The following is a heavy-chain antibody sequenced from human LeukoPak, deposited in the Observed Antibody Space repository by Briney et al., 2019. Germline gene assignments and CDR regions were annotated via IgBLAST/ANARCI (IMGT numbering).Heavy chain of an antibody. CDR3: ARPRAYCGGDCSSYTFDI. V-gene: IGHV4-59*08. CDR2: IYCSGST. Sequence: SETLSLTCTVSGGSISSYYWSWIRQPPGKGLEWIGYIYCSGSTNYNPSLKSRVTISVDTSKNQFSLRLSSVTAADTAVYYCARPRAYCGGDCSSYTFDIWGQGTMVTVSS. CDR1: GGSISSYY. D-gene: IGHD2-21*02. J-gene: IGHJ3*02.